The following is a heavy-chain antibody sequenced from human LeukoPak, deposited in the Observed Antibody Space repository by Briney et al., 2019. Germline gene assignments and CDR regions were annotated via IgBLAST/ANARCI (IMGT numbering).Heavy chain of an antibody. V-gene: IGHV5-51*01. CDR2: IYPGDSDT. CDR3: ARTRITAAPEDYSYYMDV. D-gene: IGHD6-13*01. Sequence: GESLKISCKGSGYSFTSYWIGWVRQMPGKGLEWMGIIYPGDSDTRYSPSFQGQVTISADKSISTAYLQWSSLKASDTAMYYCARTRITAAPEDYSYYMDVWAKGTTVTVSS. J-gene: IGHJ6*03. CDR1: GYSFTSYW.